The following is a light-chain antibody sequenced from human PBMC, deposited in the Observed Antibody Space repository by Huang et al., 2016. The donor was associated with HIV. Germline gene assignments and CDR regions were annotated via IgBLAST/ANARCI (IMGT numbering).Light chain of an antibody. V-gene: IGKV1-39*01. CDR2: SAS. Sequence: IQMTQSPSSLSASVGDRVTITCRAGQIIDGYLNWYQQKSGKAPKLLISSASTLHTGVPPRFSGSGSGTDYTLIINNVQPDDFATYFCQQSYSTLITFGQGSRL. CDR1: QIIDGY. CDR3: QQSYSTLIT. J-gene: IGKJ5*01.